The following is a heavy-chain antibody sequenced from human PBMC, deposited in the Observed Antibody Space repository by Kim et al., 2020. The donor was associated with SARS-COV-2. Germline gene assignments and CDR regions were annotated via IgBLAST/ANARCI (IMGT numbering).Heavy chain of an antibody. CDR3: VRDNPIRVTSHGTNYY. J-gene: IGHJ6*01. Sequence: SETLSLTCAVSGGSISSDNWWSWVRQSPGKGLEWIGEIYHSGNTNYNPSLKSRVTISLDKSKNHFSLNLTSVTAADTAVYYCVRDNPIRVTSHGTNYY. CDR1: GGSISSDNW. CDR2: IYHSGNT. V-gene: IGHV4-4*02. D-gene: IGHD4-4*01.